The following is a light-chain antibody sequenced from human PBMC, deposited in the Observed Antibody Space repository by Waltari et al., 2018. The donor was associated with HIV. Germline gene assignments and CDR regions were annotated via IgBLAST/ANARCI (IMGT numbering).Light chain of an antibody. J-gene: IGKJ4*01. Sequence: DLQLTQSPSSLSASVGDRVTITCRASQGIAKSLAWIQQRPGKAPKSLTYAASSLQSGVTSKFSGSGSGTDFTLTITSLQPEDFATYYCQQYNSYPLTFGGGTKVEIK. CDR2: AAS. CDR3: QQYNSYPLT. V-gene: IGKV1-16*02. CDR1: QGIAKS.